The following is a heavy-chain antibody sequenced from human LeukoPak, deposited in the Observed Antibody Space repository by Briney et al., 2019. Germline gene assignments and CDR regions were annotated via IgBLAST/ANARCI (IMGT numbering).Heavy chain of an antibody. V-gene: IGHV3-7*03. Sequence: PGGSLRLSCAASGFTFTNYWMSWVRQAPGKGLEWVANIKQDGSEKYYVDSVKGRFTISRDNAKNSLYLQMNSLRAEDTAVYYCAKVGPRYSITMIVVVTPTFDYWGQGTLVTVSS. CDR2: IKQDGSEK. D-gene: IGHD3-22*01. CDR1: GFTFTNYW. J-gene: IGHJ4*02. CDR3: AKVGPRYSITMIVVVTPTFDY.